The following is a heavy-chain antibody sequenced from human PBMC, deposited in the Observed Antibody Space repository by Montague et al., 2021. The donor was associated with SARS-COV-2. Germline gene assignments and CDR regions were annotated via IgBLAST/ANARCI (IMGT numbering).Heavy chain of an antibody. CDR1: GDSIMTTDC. Sequence: SETLSLTCAVSGDSIMTTDCWSWVRQPPGKGLEWIGEIYQGASTNYNPSLKSRVTMSVDRSENQVSLELYSVTAADTALYYCVRAGGFHNRPPVWGQGALVIVSS. V-gene: IGHV4-4*02. CDR3: VRAGGFHNRPPV. CDR2: IYQGAST. D-gene: IGHD4-23*01. J-gene: IGHJ4*02.